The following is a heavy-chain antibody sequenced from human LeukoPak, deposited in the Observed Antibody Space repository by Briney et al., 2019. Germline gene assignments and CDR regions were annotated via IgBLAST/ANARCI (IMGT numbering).Heavy chain of an antibody. D-gene: IGHD3-10*01. CDR3: AREYYGSGGWFDP. CDR1: GGSISSGSYY. V-gene: IGHV4-61*02. J-gene: IGHJ5*02. Sequence: PSETLSLTCTVSGGSISSGSYYWSWIRQPAGKGLEWIGRIYTSGSTNYNPSLKSRVTISVDTSKNQFSLKLSSVTAADTAVYYCAREYYGSGGWFDPWGQGTLVTVSS. CDR2: IYTSGST.